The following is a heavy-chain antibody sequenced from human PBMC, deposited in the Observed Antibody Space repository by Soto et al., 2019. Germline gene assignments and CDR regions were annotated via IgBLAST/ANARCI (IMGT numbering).Heavy chain of an antibody. CDR2: ISAYNGNT. Sequence: QVQLVQSGAEVKKPGASVKVSCKASGYTFTSYGISWVRQAPGQGLEWMGWISAYNGNTNYAQKFQGRVTMTTDTSFSTDYMRLRSLGSGYRGVYYCAGVATPRYYYGMDVGGKGTTVTVSS. J-gene: IGHJ6*04. CDR1: GYTFTSYG. CDR3: AGVATPRYYYGMDV. V-gene: IGHV1-18*01. D-gene: IGHD2-15*01.